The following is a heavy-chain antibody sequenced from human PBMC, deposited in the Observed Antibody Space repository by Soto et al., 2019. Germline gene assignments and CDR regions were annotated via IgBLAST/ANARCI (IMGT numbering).Heavy chain of an antibody. CDR2: ISPYNGNT. Sequence: HVQLVQSGAEVNKPGASLKVSCKASGYTFISYGVSWVRQAPGQGLEWLGWISPYNGNTNYAQKFQGRITMTTDTSTSTVYMDLRSLRTADTAVYYCAIDQTKWLTDAFDIWGQGTMVVVSS. CDR1: GYTFISYG. D-gene: IGHD5-12*01. CDR3: AIDQTKWLTDAFDI. V-gene: IGHV1-18*01. J-gene: IGHJ3*02.